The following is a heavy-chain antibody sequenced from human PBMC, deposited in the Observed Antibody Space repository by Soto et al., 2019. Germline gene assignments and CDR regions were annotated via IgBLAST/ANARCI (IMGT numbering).Heavy chain of an antibody. Sequence: ASVKVSCKASGGTFSSYAISWVRQAPGQGLEWMGGIIPIFGIANYAQKFQGRVTITADKSTSTAYMELSSLRSEDTAVYYCARGTTHYGDYDYWGQGTLVTVSS. V-gene: IGHV1-69*10. CDR1: GGTFSSYA. D-gene: IGHD4-17*01. CDR3: ARGTTHYGDYDY. J-gene: IGHJ4*02. CDR2: IIPIFGIA.